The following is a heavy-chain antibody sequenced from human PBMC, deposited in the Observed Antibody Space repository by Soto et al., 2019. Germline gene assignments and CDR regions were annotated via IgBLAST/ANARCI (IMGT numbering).Heavy chain of an antibody. CDR1: GFTFDDYA. CDR3: AKDMVVVAATLNDAFDI. V-gene: IGHV3-9*01. Sequence: GRSLRLSCAASGFTFDDYAMHWVRQAPGKGLEWVSGISWNSGSIGYADSVKGRFTISRDNAKNSLYLQMNSLRAEDTALYYCAKDMVVVAATLNDAFDIWGQGTMVTVSS. CDR2: ISWNSGSI. D-gene: IGHD2-15*01. J-gene: IGHJ3*02.